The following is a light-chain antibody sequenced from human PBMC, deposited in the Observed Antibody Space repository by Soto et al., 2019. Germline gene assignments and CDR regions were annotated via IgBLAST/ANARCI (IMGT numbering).Light chain of an antibody. CDR3: SAYTARSTLV. Sequence: QSALTQPASVSGSAGQSITISCSGTMRDVGAYNLVSWYQQHPGTAPKLIIYEVRNRPSGISSRFSGSRSGNTASLTISGLQSEEEGAYYCSAYTARSTLVFGGGTKLTVL. J-gene: IGLJ3*02. CDR1: MRDVGAYNL. CDR2: EVR. V-gene: IGLV2-14*01.